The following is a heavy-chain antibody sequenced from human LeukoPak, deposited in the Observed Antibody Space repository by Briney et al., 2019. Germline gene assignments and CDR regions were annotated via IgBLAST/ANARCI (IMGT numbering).Heavy chain of an antibody. D-gene: IGHD1-7*01. V-gene: IGHV3-48*03. CDR1: GFTFSSYE. CDR2: ISSSGSTI. J-gene: IGHJ4*02. Sequence: GGSLRLSCAASGFTFSSYEMNWVRQAPGKGLEWVSYISSSGSTIYYADSVKGRFTISRDNAKNSLYLQMNSLRAEDTAVYYCARSARGWNYAFDYWGQGTLVTVSS. CDR3: ARSARGWNYAFDY.